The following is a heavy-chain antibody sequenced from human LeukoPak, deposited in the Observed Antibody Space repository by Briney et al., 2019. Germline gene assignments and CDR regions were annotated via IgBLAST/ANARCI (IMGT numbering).Heavy chain of an antibody. CDR1: GYIFTNYW. J-gene: IGHJ4*02. D-gene: IGHD3-10*01. CDR3: ARQSRDGSKTRGYFFDY. CDR2: IYPADSDT. V-gene: IGHV5-51*01. Sequence: GGSLRLSCQVSGYIFTNYWISWVRQTPGNGLESLGIIYPADSDTTYSPSFQGQVSISADKSISTVYLQWSSLRALDTAMYFCARQSRDGSKTRGYFFDYWGLGTLVTVSS.